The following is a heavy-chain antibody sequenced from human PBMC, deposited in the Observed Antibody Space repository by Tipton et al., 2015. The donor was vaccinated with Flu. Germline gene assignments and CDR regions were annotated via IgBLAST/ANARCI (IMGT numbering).Heavy chain of an antibody. D-gene: IGHD6-19*01. CDR3: ARGRAVAGFRGFDY. V-gene: IGHV4-61*02. J-gene: IGHJ4*02. CDR2: IYTRGST. CDR1: GGPISSGSYY. Sequence: TLSLTCTVSGGPISSGSYYWSWIRQPAGKGLEWIGRIYTRGSTNYNPSLKSRVTISVDTSKNQFSLKLSSVTAADTAVYYCARGRAVAGFRGFDYWGQGTLVTVSS.